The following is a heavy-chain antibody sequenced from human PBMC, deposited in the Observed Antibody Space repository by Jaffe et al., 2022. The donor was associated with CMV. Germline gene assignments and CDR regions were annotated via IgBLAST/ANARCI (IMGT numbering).Heavy chain of an antibody. CDR3: ARLSGSGRHIDY. CDR1: GFTFFTYE. Sequence: DVQLVESGGKLVQPGGSLTLSCAASGFTFFTYEMNWVRQAPGKGLEWVSHISSSGRNIYYADSVKGRFTISRDNAKDSMSLQMNSLRVEDTAIYYCARLSGSGRHIDYWGQGTLVTVSS. V-gene: IGHV3-48*03. J-gene: IGHJ4*02. CDR2: ISSSGRNI. D-gene: IGHD5-12*01.